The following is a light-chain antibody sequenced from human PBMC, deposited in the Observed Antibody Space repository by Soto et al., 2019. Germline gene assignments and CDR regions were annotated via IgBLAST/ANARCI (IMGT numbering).Light chain of an antibody. CDR1: QSVISTY. J-gene: IGKJ1*01. CDR3: QQYRDSPRT. CDR2: GAS. V-gene: IGKV3-20*01. Sequence: EIVLTQSPGTLSLSPGERATLSCRASQSVISTYLSWYQQKPGQAPRLLIYGASIRATGIPERFSGSGSGTEFTLTISRLEPDDFAVYYCQQYRDSPRTFGQGTKVEIK.